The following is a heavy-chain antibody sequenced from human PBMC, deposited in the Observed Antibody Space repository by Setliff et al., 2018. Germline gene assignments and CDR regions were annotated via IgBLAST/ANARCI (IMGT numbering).Heavy chain of an antibody. CDR3: ARERAGGRGFTFGAIYYYYGMDV. V-gene: IGHV1-46*01. Sequence: ASVKVSCKASGYTFTSYYIHWVRQAPGQGLEWMGVINPKNGGATYPQNLQGRVTMTRDTSMSTVYMELSSLRFEDTAVYYCARERAGGRGFTFGAIYYYYGMDVWGQGTTVTVSS. D-gene: IGHD3-16*01. CDR1: GYTFTSYY. J-gene: IGHJ6*02. CDR2: INPKNGGA.